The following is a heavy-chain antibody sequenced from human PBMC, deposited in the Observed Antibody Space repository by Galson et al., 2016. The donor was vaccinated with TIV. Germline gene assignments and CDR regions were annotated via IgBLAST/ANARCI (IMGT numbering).Heavy chain of an antibody. CDR2: ISITGTHS. J-gene: IGHJ4*02. CDR3: ARVLSDGDYSPPLFNY. Sequence: SLRLSCAASRFTFGAYVMHWVRQAPGKGLDWVSSISITGTHSYYADSVRGRFTISRDNARSSLYLQMNNLRAEDTAVYYCARVLSDGDYSPPLFNYWGPGSQVTVSS. CDR1: RFTFGAYV. D-gene: IGHD4-17*01. V-gene: IGHV3-21*06.